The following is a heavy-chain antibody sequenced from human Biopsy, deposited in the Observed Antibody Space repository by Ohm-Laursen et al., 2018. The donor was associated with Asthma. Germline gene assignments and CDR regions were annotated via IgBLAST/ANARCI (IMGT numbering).Heavy chain of an antibody. Sequence: SLRLSCAASGFTFCDYWMSWDRQVTGKALEWVANIMHDGSEKNHADSLKGRFSISRDNSKNTLYLQMNSLRAEDTAVYYCARKIAARGGMGVWGQGTTVTVSS. D-gene: IGHD6-6*01. CDR1: GFTFCDYW. CDR2: IMHDGSEK. V-gene: IGHV3-7*01. J-gene: IGHJ6*02. CDR3: ARKIAARGGMGV.